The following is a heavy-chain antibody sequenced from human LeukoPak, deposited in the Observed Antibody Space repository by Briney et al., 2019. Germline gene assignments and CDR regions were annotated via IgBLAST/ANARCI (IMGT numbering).Heavy chain of an antibody. Sequence: GGSLRLSCAASGLTVSNNYMNWVRQAPGKGLEWVSVLYSGGSTYYADSVKGRFTISRDNSKNTLHLQMNSLTTEDTAVYHCARDLFNAFDIWGQGTMVTVSS. CDR2: LYSGGST. J-gene: IGHJ3*02. V-gene: IGHV3-66*01. CDR1: GLTVSNNY. CDR3: ARDLFNAFDI. D-gene: IGHD2-21*01.